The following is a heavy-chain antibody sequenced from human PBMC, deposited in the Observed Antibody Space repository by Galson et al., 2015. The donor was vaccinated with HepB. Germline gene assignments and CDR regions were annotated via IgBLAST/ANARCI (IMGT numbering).Heavy chain of an antibody. Sequence: SVKVSCKASGYTFTNHYMHWVRQAPGQGLEWMGIINPSGGSTNYPKNLQGRITMTRDTSTSTVYMELSSLRSDDTAVYYCAREGSRPIVVNDYWGQGTLVTVSS. V-gene: IGHV1-46*01. CDR2: INPSGGST. J-gene: IGHJ4*02. D-gene: IGHD3-22*01. CDR1: GYTFTNHY. CDR3: AREGSRPIVVNDY.